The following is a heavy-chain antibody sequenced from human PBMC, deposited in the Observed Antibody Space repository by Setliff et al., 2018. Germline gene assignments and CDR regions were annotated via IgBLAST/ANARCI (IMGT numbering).Heavy chain of an antibody. V-gene: IGHV4-34*12. CDR3: AREQWLDPPGYYYMYG. D-gene: IGHD6-19*01. CDR1: GGSFSGYY. J-gene: IGHJ6*03. Sequence: SETLSLTCGVYGGSFSGYYWSWIRQPPGKRLEWIGEIIPGGRTNYNPSLKSRVTISVDTSKNQFSLKLNSVTAADMAVYYCAREQWLDPPGYYYMYGWAKGTTVTVSS. CDR2: IIPGGRT.